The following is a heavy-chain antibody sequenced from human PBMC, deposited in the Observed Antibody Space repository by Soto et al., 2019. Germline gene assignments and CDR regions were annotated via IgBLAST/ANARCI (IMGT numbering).Heavy chain of an antibody. D-gene: IGHD3-10*01. CDR2: ISGSGGST. CDR3: AKLSPESMVRGVILGY. Sequence: GGSLRLSCAASGFTFSSYAMSWVRQAPGKGLEWVSAISGSGGSTYYADSVKGRFTISRDNSKNTLYLQMNSLRAEDTAVYYCAKLSPESMVRGVILGYWGQGTLVTVSS. CDR1: GFTFSSYA. J-gene: IGHJ4*02. V-gene: IGHV3-23*01.